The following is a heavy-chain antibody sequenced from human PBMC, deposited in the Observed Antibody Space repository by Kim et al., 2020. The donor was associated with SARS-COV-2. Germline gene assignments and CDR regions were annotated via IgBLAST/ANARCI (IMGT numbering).Heavy chain of an antibody. CDR1: GFTFSSYS. Sequence: GGSLRLSCAASGFTFSSYSVNWVRQAPGKGLEWVSSISSSSSYIYYADSVKGRFTISRDNAKNSLYLQMNSLRAEDTAVYYCARDWRLRLGELSLYRHDAFDIWGQGTMVTVSS. CDR2: ISSSSSYI. CDR3: ARDWRLRLGELSLYRHDAFDI. D-gene: IGHD3-16*02. J-gene: IGHJ3*02. V-gene: IGHV3-21*01.